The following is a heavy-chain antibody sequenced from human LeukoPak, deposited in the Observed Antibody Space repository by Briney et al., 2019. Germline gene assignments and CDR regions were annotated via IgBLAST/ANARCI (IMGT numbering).Heavy chain of an antibody. D-gene: IGHD3-10*01. J-gene: IGHJ4*02. CDR1: GGSISSSSYY. V-gene: IGHV4-39*07. CDR2: IYYSGST. CDR3: ARGIYRVRGLVGGFDY. Sequence: SETLSLTCTVSGGSISSSSYYWGWIRQPPGKGLEWIGSIYYSGSTYYNPSLKSRITISIDTSKNQFSLELSSVTAADTAVYYCARGIYRVRGLVGGFDYWGQGTLVPVSS.